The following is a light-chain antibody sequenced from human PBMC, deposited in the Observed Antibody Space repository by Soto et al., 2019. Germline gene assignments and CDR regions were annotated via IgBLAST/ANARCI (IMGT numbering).Light chain of an antibody. V-gene: IGLV2-14*01. J-gene: IGLJ1*01. CDR2: EVS. Sequence: QSALTQPASVSGSPGQSITISCTVTSSDVGGYNYVSWYQQHPGKAPKLMIYEVSNRPSGVSNRFSGSKSGNTASLTISRLQAEDEADYYCSSYTSSSTPYVFGTGTKVTVL. CDR3: SSYTSSSTPYV. CDR1: SSDVGGYNY.